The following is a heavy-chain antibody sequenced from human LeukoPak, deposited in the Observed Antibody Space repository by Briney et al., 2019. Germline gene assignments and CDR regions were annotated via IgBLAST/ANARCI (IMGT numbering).Heavy chain of an antibody. J-gene: IGHJ4*02. CDR3: ARGGYYSSSSLFVDY. CDR2: ISYDGSNK. CDR1: GFTFSSYA. Sequence: GRSLRLSCAASGFTFSSYAMHWVRQAPGKGLEWVAVISYDGSNKYYADSVKGRFTISRYNSKNTLYLQMNSLRAEDTAVYYCARGGYYSSSSLFVDYWGQGTLVTVSS. V-gene: IGHV3-30-3*01. D-gene: IGHD6-6*01.